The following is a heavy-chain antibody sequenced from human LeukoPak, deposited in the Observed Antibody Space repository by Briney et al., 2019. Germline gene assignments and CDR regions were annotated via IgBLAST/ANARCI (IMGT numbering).Heavy chain of an antibody. D-gene: IGHD3-3*01. V-gene: IGHV3-9*01. CDR3: ARGESYDFWSGYIGY. CDR2: ISWNGDIK. CDR1: GFTFDDYA. J-gene: IGHJ4*02. Sequence: PGGSLRLSCAASGFTFDDYAMHWVRQAPGKGLEWVSGISWNGDIKGYADSVKGRFTISRDNAKNSLYLQMNSLRAEDTALYYCARGESYDFWSGYIGYWGQGTLVTVSS.